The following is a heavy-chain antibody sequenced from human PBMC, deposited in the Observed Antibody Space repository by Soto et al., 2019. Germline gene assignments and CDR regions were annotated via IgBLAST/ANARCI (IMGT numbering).Heavy chain of an antibody. CDR3: ARGHVDIVATMWGLEAYYFDY. J-gene: IGHJ4*02. CDR2: INPNSGGT. D-gene: IGHD5-12*01. Sequence: QVQLVQSGAEVKKPGASVKVSCKASGYTFTGYYMHWVRQAPGQGLEWMGWINPNSGGTNYAQKFQGWVTMTRDTSISTAYMELSRLRSDDTAVYYCARGHVDIVATMWGLEAYYFDYWGQGTLVTVSS. CDR1: GYTFTGYY. V-gene: IGHV1-2*04.